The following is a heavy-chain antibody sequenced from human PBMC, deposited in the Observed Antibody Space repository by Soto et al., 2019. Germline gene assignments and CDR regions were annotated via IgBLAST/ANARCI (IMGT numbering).Heavy chain of an antibody. V-gene: IGHV4-59*12. CDR3: ARETFSVAVAGTYYFDY. D-gene: IGHD6-19*01. CDR2: TYYSGST. J-gene: IGHJ4*02. CDR1: GGSISSYY. Sequence: PSETLSLTCTVSGGSISSYYWSWIRQPPGKGLEWIGYTYYSGSTKYNPSLKSRVTISVDTSKNQLSLKLSSVTAADTAVYYCARETFSVAVAGTYYFDYWGQGTLVTVSS.